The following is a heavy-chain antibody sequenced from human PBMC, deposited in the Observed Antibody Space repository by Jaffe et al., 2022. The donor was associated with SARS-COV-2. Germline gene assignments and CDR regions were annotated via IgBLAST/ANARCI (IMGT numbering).Heavy chain of an antibody. J-gene: IGHJ5*02. CDR3: ARSGEHIVVVPAADIWFDP. CDR1: GGTFSSYA. Sequence: QVQLVQSGAEVKKPGSSVKVSCKASGGTFSSYAISWVRQAPGQGLEWMGGIIPIFGTANYAQKFQGRVTITADESTSTAYMELSSLRSEDTAVYYCARSGEHIVVVPAADIWFDPWGQGTLVTVSS. D-gene: IGHD2-2*01. CDR2: IIPIFGTA. V-gene: IGHV1-69*01.